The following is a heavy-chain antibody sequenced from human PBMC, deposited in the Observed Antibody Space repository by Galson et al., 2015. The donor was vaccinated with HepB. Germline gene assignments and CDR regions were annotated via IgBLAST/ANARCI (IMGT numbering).Heavy chain of an antibody. V-gene: IGHV3-48*03. CDR2: IFGSTI. J-gene: IGHJ6*02. Sequence: SLRLSCAGSGFSLSSYEINWVRQAPGKGLEWVSYIFGSTIYYADSVKGRFTISRDSAKNSLYLQMNSLRAEDTAVYYCARDGVNAGMDVWGQGTTVTVSS. CDR3: ARDGVNAGMDV. D-gene: IGHD2-8*01. CDR1: GFSLSSYE.